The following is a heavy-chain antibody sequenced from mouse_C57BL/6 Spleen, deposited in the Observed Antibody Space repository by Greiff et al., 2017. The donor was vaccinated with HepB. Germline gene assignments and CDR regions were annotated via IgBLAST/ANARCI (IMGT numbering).Heavy chain of an antibody. CDR3: ALDSSGYVGY. J-gene: IGHJ2*01. Sequence: VKLVESGAELVRPGSSVKLSCKASGYTFTSYWMHWVKQRPIQGLEWTGNIDPSDSETHYNQKFKDKATLTVDKSSSTAYMQLSSLTSEDSAVYYCALDSSGYVGYWGQGTTLTVSS. V-gene: IGHV1-52*01. D-gene: IGHD3-2*02. CDR2: IDPSDSET. CDR1: GYTFTSYW.